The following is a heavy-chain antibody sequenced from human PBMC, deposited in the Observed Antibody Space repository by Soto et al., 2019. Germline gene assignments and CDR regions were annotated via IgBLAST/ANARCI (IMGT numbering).Heavy chain of an antibody. J-gene: IGHJ6*04. CDR1: GGTFSSYT. Sequence: ASVKVSCKASGGTFSSYTISWVRQAPGQGLEWMGRIIPILGIANYAQKFQGRVTITADKSTSTAYMELSSLRSEDTAVYYCARDLGLYCGGDCYYYYYGMDVWGKGTTVTVSS. CDR2: IIPILGIA. V-gene: IGHV1-69*04. D-gene: IGHD2-21*02. CDR3: ARDLGLYCGGDCYYYYYGMDV.